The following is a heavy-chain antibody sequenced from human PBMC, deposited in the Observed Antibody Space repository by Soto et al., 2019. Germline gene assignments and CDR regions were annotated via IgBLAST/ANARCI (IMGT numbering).Heavy chain of an antibody. CDR1: GYTLTELS. V-gene: IGHV1-24*01. Sequence: ASVKVSCKVSGYTLTELSMHWVRQAPGKGLEWMGGFDPEDGETIYAQKFQGRVTMTEDTSTDTAYMELSSLRSEDTAVYYCATGGGYSSSWNYYYGMDVWGQGTTVTVSS. J-gene: IGHJ6*02. CDR2: FDPEDGET. CDR3: ATGGGYSSSWNYYYGMDV. D-gene: IGHD6-13*01.